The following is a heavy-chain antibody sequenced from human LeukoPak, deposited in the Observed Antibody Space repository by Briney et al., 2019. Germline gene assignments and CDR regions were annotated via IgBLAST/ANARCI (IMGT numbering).Heavy chain of an antibody. CDR3: ARGRAPDY. V-gene: IGHV4-30-2*05. Sequence: SETLSLTCAVSGGSISSGGYSWSWIRQPPGKGLEWIGYIYYSGSTYYNPSLKSRVTISVDTSKKQFSLKLSSVTAADTAVYYCARGRAPDYWGQGTLVTVSS. D-gene: IGHD3-10*01. J-gene: IGHJ4*02. CDR2: IYYSGST. CDR1: GGSISSGGYS.